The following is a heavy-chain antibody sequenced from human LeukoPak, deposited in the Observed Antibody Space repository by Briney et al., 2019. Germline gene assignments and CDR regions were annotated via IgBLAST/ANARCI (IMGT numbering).Heavy chain of an antibody. V-gene: IGHV3-23*01. D-gene: IGHD3-10*01. Sequence: GGSLRLSCAASGLTFSSYAMSWVRQAPGKGLEWVSAISGSGGSTYYADSVKGRFTISRDNSENTLYLQMNSLRAEDTAVYYCANEHRPPLLWFGELENWFDPWGQGTLVTVSS. CDR1: GLTFSSYA. J-gene: IGHJ5*02. CDR2: ISGSGGST. CDR3: ANEHRPPLLWFGELENWFDP.